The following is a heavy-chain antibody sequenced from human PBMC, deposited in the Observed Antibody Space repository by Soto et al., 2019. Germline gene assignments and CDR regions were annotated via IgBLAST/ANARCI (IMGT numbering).Heavy chain of an antibody. CDR1: GFILSSHG. CDR3: TREFPTAIRGAYYYSYGMEV. Sequence: XGSLRRTCAVSGFILSSHGMHWVRQAPGKGLVWVSLLHNDGRTTSYADSVKGRFTISRDNAKNTLFLQMNSLRAEDTAVYYCTREFPTAIRGAYYYSYGMEVWGQGTTVTV. V-gene: IGHV3-74*01. J-gene: IGHJ6*02. CDR2: LHNDGRTT. D-gene: IGHD2-2*02.